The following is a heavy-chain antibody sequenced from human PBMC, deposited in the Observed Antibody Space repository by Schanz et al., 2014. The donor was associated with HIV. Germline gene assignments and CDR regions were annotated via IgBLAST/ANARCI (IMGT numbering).Heavy chain of an antibody. V-gene: IGHV3-33*01. J-gene: IGHJ6*02. CDR3: ARDDCSGGSCYSNYYYGMDV. Sequence: QVQLVESGGGVGQPGRSLRLSCAASGFTFSNYGMHWVRQAPGKGLGWMAVIWYGGSNKYYADSVKGRFTISRDNSKNTLYLQMNSLRAEDTAVYYCARDDCSGGSCYSNYYYGMDVWGQGTTVTVSS. D-gene: IGHD2-15*01. CDR2: IWYGGSNK. CDR1: GFTFSNYG.